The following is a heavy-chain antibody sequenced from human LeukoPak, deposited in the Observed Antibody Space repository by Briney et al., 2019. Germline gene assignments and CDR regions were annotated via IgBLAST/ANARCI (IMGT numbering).Heavy chain of an antibody. V-gene: IGHV4-34*01. CDR3: ARVGYRDSSGLVTDNWFDP. D-gene: IGHD3-22*01. CDR1: GRSFSGYD. Sequence: PSETLSLTCTVYGRSFSGYDWSWIRQPPGKGLEWIGEIHHSGVTNYNPSLKSRVTISVDTSKNQFSLKVSSVIAADTAVYYCARVGYRDSSGLVTDNWFDPWGQGTPVTVSS. CDR2: IHHSGVT. J-gene: IGHJ5*02.